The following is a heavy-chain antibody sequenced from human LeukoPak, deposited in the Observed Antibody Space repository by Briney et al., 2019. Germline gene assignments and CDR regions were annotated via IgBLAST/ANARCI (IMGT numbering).Heavy chain of an antibody. J-gene: IGHJ4*02. Sequence: GGFLRLSCVASGFTFRDYWMTWVRQAPGKGLEWVANIKEDGSQVNHVDSVKGRFTISRDNAKNSLYLQMNSLRVEDTAVYYCAKHKIAWRTFDCWGQGTLVTVSS. D-gene: IGHD1/OR15-1a*01. CDR1: GFTFRDYW. CDR3: AKHKIAWRTFDC. V-gene: IGHV3-7*03. CDR2: IKEDGSQV.